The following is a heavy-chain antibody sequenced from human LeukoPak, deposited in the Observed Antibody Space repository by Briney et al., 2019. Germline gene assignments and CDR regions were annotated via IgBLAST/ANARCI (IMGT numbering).Heavy chain of an antibody. CDR3: ARGGIVATIGDAFDI. Sequence: SVKVSCKASRGTFSSYAISWVRPAPGQGLEWMGGIIPIFGTANYAQKFQGRVTITADKSTSTAYMELSSLRSEDTAVYYCARGGIVATIGDAFDIWGQGTMVTVSS. CDR2: IIPIFGTA. D-gene: IGHD5-12*01. J-gene: IGHJ3*02. CDR1: RGTFSSYA. V-gene: IGHV1-69*06.